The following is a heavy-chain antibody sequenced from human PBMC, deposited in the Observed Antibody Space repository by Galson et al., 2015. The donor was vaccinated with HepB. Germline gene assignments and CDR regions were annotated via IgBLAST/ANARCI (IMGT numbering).Heavy chain of an antibody. D-gene: IGHD1-26*01. CDR3: ARRDSGNSFDY. J-gene: IGHJ4*02. CDR1: GFTFTRNT. Sequence: SLRLSCAASGFTFTRNTMNWVRQAPGKGLEWVSSIGTSGSSTYYADSVKGRFTISRDNAKNSLYLQMNSLRDEDTAVYYCARRDSGNSFDYWGRGTLVTVSS. CDR2: IGTSGSST. V-gene: IGHV3-48*02.